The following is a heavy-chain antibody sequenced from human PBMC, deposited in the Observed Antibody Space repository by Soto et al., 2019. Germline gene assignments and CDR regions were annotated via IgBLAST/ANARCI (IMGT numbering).Heavy chain of an antibody. CDR2: IYYSGST. CDR1: GGSISSSSYY. CDR3: ARLGPDFDY. Sequence: SETLSLTCTVSGGSISSSSYYWGWIRQPPGKGLEWIGSIYYSGSTYYNPSLKSRVTISVDTSKNQFSLKLSSVTAADTAVYYCARLGPDFDYWGQGTLVTVS. J-gene: IGHJ4*02. V-gene: IGHV4-39*01.